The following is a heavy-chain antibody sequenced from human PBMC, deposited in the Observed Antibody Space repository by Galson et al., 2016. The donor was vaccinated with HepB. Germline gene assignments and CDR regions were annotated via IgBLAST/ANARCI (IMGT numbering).Heavy chain of an antibody. V-gene: IGHV1-3*01. D-gene: IGHD2-2*01. CDR1: GYTFTTYA. CDR3: ARGIAVEPSANWFDP. CDR2: INAVTGNT. J-gene: IGHJ5*02. Sequence: SVKVSCKASGYTFTTYAMHWVRQVPGQRLEWMGLINAVTGNTKYSQKFQGRVTITGDTSASTAYMELTSLTSEDTAVYYCARGIAVEPSANWFDPWGQGSLVTVSS.